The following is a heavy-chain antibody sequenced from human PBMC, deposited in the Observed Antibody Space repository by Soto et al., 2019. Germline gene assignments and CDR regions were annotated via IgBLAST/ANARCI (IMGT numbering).Heavy chain of an antibody. CDR3: SRADKFLWFGEPIRNY. CDR2: ISTYNGNT. Sequence: QVQLVQSEAEVKKPGASVKVSCKASGYTFTNYGISWVRQAPGQGLEWMGWISTYNGNTNDAQKFQGRVTMTTDTSTSTAYMERRSLTSDDTAMYYCSRADKFLWFGEPIRNYWGQATLVTVSS. D-gene: IGHD3-10*01. J-gene: IGHJ4*02. V-gene: IGHV1-18*01. CDR1: GYTFTNYG.